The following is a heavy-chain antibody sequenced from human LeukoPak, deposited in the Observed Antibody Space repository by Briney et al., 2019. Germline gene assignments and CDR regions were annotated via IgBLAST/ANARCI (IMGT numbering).Heavy chain of an antibody. CDR2: VSGADGTT. J-gene: IGHJ6*03. CDR1: GFTFSNFG. V-gene: IGHV3-23*01. D-gene: IGHD2-2*01. Sequence: PGRSLRLSCAASGFTFSNFGMHWVRQAPGKGLEWVSGVSGADGTTYYADSVKGRFTISRDNSKSTLYLQMNNLRAEDTAVYYCAKHWSYCSTTSCFFNYYYYYMDVWGKGTTVTVSS. CDR3: AKHWSYCSTTSCFFNYYYYYMDV.